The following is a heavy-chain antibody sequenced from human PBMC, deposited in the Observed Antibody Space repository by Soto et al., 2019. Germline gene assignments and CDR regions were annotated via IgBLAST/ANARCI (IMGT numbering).Heavy chain of an antibody. CDR1: GFTFSSYG. Sequence: GGSLRLSCAASGFTFSSYGMHWVRQAPGKGLEWVAVISYDGSNKYYADSVKGRFTISRDNSKNTLYLQMNSLGAEDTAVYYCAKELSGYDWSAATWGQGTLVTVSS. CDR3: AKELSGYDWSAAT. V-gene: IGHV3-30*18. D-gene: IGHD5-12*01. CDR2: ISYDGSNK. J-gene: IGHJ5*02.